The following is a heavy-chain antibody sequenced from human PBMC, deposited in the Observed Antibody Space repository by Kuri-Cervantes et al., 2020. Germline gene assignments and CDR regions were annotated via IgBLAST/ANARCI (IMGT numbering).Heavy chain of an antibody. CDR3: ARDKTYYYDSSGSTDV. CDR1: GFTFSSYW. V-gene: IGHV3-7*04. CDR2: IKQDGSEK. D-gene: IGHD3-22*01. J-gene: IGHJ6*04. Sequence: GGSLRLSCAASGFTFSSYWMSWVRQAPGKGLEWVANIKQDGSEKYYVDSVKGRFTISRDNAKNSLYLQMNSLRAEDTAVYYCARDKTYYYDSSGSTDVWGKGTTVTVSS.